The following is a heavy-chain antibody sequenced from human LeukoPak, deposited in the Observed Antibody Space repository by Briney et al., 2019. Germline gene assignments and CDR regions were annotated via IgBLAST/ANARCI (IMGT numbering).Heavy chain of an antibody. V-gene: IGHV3-33*06. Sequence: PGRSLRLSCAASGFTFSSYGMHWVRQAPGKGLEWVAVIWYDGSNKYYADSVKGRFTISRDNSKNTLYPQMDSLRAEDTAVYYCAKAADGDYWGQGTLVTVSS. CDR2: IWYDGSNK. J-gene: IGHJ4*02. CDR1: GFTFSSYG. CDR3: AKAADGDY.